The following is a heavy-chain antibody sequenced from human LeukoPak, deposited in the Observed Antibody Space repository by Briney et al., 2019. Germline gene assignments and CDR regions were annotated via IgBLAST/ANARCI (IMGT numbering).Heavy chain of an antibody. CDR1: GFTVSSNY. CDR3: AREGGSYNFDY. V-gene: IGHV3-53*01. Sequence: QSGGSLRLSCAASGFTVSSNYMSWVRQAPGKGLEWVSVIYSGGSTYYADSVKGRFTISRDNSKNTLYLQTNSLRAEDTAVYYCAREGGSYNFDYWGQGTLVTVSS. D-gene: IGHD1-26*01. CDR2: IYSGGST. J-gene: IGHJ4*02.